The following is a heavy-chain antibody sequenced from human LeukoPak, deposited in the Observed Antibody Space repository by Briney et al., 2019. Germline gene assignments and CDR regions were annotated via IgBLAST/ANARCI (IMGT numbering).Heavy chain of an antibody. J-gene: IGHJ4*02. CDR1: GFTFGSYA. CDR3: AKAYSGGWYPGYFDF. Sequence: PGXXLRLSCAASGFTFGSYAMRWVRQAPGKGLEWVSSISRSSGSTFYADSVRGRFTISRDNSKDTLYLQMNILRPEDTAIYYCAKAYSGGWYPGYFDFWGQGTLVTVSS. D-gene: IGHD6-19*01. CDR2: ISRSSGST. V-gene: IGHV3-23*01.